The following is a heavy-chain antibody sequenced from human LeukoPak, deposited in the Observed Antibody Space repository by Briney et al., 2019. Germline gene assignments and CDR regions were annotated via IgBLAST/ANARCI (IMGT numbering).Heavy chain of an antibody. D-gene: IGHD3-10*01. CDR2: INPNSGGT. CDR1: GYSFTGYY. Sequence: ASVKVSCKPSGYSFTGYYMHWVRHAPGQGLEWMGWINPNSGGTNYAQKFQDRVTMTRDTSISTAYMELSRLRSDDTAVYYCARDLEVRGVLYYFDYWGQGTLVTVSS. J-gene: IGHJ4*02. CDR3: ARDLEVRGVLYYFDY. V-gene: IGHV1-2*02.